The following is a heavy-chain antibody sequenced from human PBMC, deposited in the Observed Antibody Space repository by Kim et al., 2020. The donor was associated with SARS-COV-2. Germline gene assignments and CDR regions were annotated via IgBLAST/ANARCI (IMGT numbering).Heavy chain of an antibody. D-gene: IGHD3-10*01. Sequence: YAASVRGRFTTSRDNPKSTLYLQMNRLTADDTAIYFCAKSAFYGAGYYYDIWGQGTLVTVSS. CDR3: AKSAFYGAGYYYDI. V-gene: IGHV3-23*01. J-gene: IGHJ4*02.